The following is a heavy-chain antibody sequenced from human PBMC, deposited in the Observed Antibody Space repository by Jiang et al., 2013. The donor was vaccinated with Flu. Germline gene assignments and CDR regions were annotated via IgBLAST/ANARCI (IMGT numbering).Heavy chain of an antibody. CDR1: GYSFATYW. V-gene: IGHV5-51*01. Sequence: GAEVKKPGESLKISCQGSGYSFATYWIGWVRQLPGKGLEWMGIIYPGDSDTRYGPSFQGQVTISADKSISTAYLQWSSLKASDTAMYYCARIPSYYDGSGYPYFDYWGQGALVTVSS. CDR2: IYPGDSDT. D-gene: IGHD3-22*01. CDR3: ARIPSYYDGSGYPYFDY. J-gene: IGHJ4*02.